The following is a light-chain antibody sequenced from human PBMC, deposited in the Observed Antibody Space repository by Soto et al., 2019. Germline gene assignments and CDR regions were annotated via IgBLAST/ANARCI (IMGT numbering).Light chain of an antibody. CDR2: AAS. J-gene: IGKJ4*01. CDR3: LQHDSYPLT. V-gene: IGKV1-17*01. CDR1: QGIRTD. Sequence: DIQMTQSPSSLSASVGDRVTITCRASQGIRTDLGWYQQKPGKAPKRLIYAASSLQSGVPSRFSGTGPETEVTLTSSSLQTEDFATYYCLQHDSYPLTFGGGTKVEIK.